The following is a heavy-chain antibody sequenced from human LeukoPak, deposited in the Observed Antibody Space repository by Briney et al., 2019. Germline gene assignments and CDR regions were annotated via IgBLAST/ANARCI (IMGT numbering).Heavy chain of an antibody. CDR3: AKARSNSGYSTSDS. CDR2: VSGSGDTT. V-gene: IGHV3-23*01. J-gene: IGHJ4*02. CDR1: GFTFSNYG. D-gene: IGHD3-22*01. Sequence: GGSLRLSCAASGFTFSNYGMSWVRQAPGKGLEWVSTVSGSGDTTYYADSVKGRFTISRDNSKNALYLQMNGLRAEDTALYYCAKARSNSGYSTSDSWGQGTLVTVSS.